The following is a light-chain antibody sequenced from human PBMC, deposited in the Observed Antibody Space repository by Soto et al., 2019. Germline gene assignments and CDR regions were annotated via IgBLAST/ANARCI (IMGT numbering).Light chain of an antibody. V-gene: IGKV3-15*01. CDR3: LQDYNYPFT. CDR2: DVS. Sequence: ETVLTQSPATLSVSPGERVTLSCRASETVSTNLAWYQQRPGQAPRLLIYDVSTGATGIPARFGGRRSGTEFTLTISSLQSEDFGVYYCLQDYNYPFTFGQGTKVDIK. J-gene: IGKJ2*01. CDR1: ETVSTN.